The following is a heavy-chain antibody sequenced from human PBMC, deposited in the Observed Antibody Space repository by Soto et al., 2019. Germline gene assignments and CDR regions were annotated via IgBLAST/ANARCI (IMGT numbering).Heavy chain of an antibody. CDR2: IYYSGST. CDR3: ARDLEERSAFDI. J-gene: IGHJ3*02. D-gene: IGHD1-1*01. Sequence: SETLSLTCTVSGGSISSYYWSWIRQPPGKGLEWIGYIYYSGSTNYNPSLKSRVTISVDTSKNQFSLKLSSVTAADTAVYYCARDLEERSAFDIWGQGTMVTVSS. V-gene: IGHV4-59*01. CDR1: GGSISSYY.